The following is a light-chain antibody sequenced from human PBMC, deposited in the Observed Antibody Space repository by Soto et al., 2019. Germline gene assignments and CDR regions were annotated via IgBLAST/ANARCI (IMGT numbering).Light chain of an antibody. J-gene: IGKJ1*01. CDR2: TAS. CDR3: QQYRDSSWT. CDR1: QSIGIW. Sequence: IQMTQSPSTVSASVGDRVAISCRASQSIGIWLAWYQQKPGKAPRFLIYTASTLLGGVPSRFSGSGSGTEFPLTFSSLQPDDFALYYCQQYRDSSWTFGKGTKGEIK. V-gene: IGKV1-5*03.